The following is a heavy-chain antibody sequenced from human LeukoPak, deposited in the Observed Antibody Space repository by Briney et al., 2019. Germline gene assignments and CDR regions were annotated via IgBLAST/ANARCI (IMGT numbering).Heavy chain of an antibody. V-gene: IGHV4-39*01. CDR3: ARLKRIAVTGGYFDY. CDR2: IYYSGST. J-gene: IGHJ4*02. Sequence: SETLSLTCTVSGGSISSSSYYWGWIRQPPGEGLEWIGSIYYSGSTYYNPSLKSRVTISVDTSKNQFSLKLSSVTAADTAVYYCARLKRIAVTGGYFDYWGQGTLVTVSS. CDR1: GGSISSSSYY. D-gene: IGHD6-19*01.